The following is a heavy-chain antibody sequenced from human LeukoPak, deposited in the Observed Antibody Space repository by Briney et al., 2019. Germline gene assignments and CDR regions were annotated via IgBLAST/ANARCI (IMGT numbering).Heavy chain of an antibody. V-gene: IGHV1-69*05. J-gene: IGHJ4*02. Sequence: ASVKVSCKASGGTFSSYAISWLRQAPGQGLEWMGGIIPIFGTANYAQKFQGRVTITTDESTSTAYMELSSLRSEDTAVYYCASGSSGWYRNEGYYDYWGQGTLVTVSS. CDR2: IIPIFGTA. D-gene: IGHD6-19*01. CDR3: ASGSSGWYRNEGYYDY. CDR1: GGTFSSYA.